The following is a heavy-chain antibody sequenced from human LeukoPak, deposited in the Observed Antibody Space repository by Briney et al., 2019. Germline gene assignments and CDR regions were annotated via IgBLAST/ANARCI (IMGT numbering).Heavy chain of an antibody. J-gene: IGHJ6*03. D-gene: IGHD3-16*01. CDR2: IYYSGST. CDR1: GGSISSSSYY. Sequence: SETLSLTCTVSGGSISSSSYYWGWIRQPPGKGLEWIGTIYYSGSTFYNPSLRSRVTISVDTSKNQFSLKLSSVTAADTAVYYCARTRYDYVWGTPYYYMDVWGKGTTVTVSS. V-gene: IGHV4-39*07. CDR3: ARTRYDYVWGTPYYYMDV.